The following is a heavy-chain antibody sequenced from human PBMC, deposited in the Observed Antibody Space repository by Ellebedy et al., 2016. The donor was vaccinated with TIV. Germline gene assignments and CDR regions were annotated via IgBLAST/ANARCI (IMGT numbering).Heavy chain of an antibody. D-gene: IGHD6-19*01. J-gene: IGHJ4*02. V-gene: IGHV5-51*01. CDR3: ARGDRGSGWYWDK. Sequence: GESLKISCKGSGYSFISYWIGWVRQMPGKGLEWMGYIYTGDSDTRYSPPFQGQVTISVDKSISTAYLQWSSLKASDTAIYYCARGDRGSGWYWDKWGQGTLVTVSS. CDR1: GYSFISYW. CDR2: IYTGDSDT.